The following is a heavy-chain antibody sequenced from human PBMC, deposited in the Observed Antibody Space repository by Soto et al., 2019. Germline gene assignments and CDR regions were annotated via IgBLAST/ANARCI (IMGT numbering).Heavy chain of an antibody. J-gene: IGHJ5*02. CDR2: TYYSGRT. V-gene: IGHV4-61*01. Sequence: QVQLQESGPGLVKPSETLSLTCTVSGASVSSASYYWSWLRQPPGKVLEWMGYTYYSGRTDYNPSLKSRVTISLDTSKTQFSLKLSSVTAADTAVYYCASDRGSGSNNNWFDPWGQGTLVSVSS. CDR3: ASDRGSGSNNNWFDP. CDR1: GASVSSASYY. D-gene: IGHD3-10*01.